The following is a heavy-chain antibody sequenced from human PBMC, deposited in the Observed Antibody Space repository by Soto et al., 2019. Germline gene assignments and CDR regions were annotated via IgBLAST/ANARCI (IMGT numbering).Heavy chain of an antibody. CDR3: ARSQGGSSSLDIYYYYYYGMDV. D-gene: IGHD2-15*01. V-gene: IGHV1-69*01. CDR1: GGTFSSYA. CDR2: VIPIFGTA. J-gene: IGHJ6*02. Sequence: QVQLVQSGAEVKKPGSSVKVSCKAPGGTFSSYAISWVRQAPGQGLEWMGGVIPIFGTAKYAQKFQGRVTITADESTSTGYMELRSLRSEDTAVYYCARSQGGSSSLDIYYYYYYGMDVGGQGTTVTVSS.